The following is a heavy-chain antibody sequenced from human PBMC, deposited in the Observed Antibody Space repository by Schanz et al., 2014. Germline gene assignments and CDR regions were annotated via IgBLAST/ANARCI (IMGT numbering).Heavy chain of an antibody. CDR1: GFTFSSYS. Sequence: VQLVESGGGLVQPGGSLRLSCTASGFTFSSYSMNWVRQAPGKGPEWVANIKHDGSVKDYVDSVEGRFTISRDNAKNSVFLQMNSLRAEDTAVYYCVRDSFFAFDYWGQGTLVTVSS. CDR2: IKHDGSVK. D-gene: IGHD3-3*01. CDR3: VRDSFFAFDY. J-gene: IGHJ4*02. V-gene: IGHV3-7*01.